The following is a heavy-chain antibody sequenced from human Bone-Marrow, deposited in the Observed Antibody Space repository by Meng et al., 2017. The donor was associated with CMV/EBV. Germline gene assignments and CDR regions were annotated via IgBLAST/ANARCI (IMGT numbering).Heavy chain of an antibody. CDR1: GLTASISH. Sequence: GESLKISCVVSGLTASISHMNWVRQAPGKGLEWVSVICPDGTHYAGFVKGRFTISRDDSKNIVYLQMNSLGVEDTALYYCVVGHDSRKVVYWGQGTLVTVSS. D-gene: IGHD2-15*01. CDR2: ICPDGT. CDR3: VVGHDSRKVVY. V-gene: IGHV3-53*01. J-gene: IGHJ4*02.